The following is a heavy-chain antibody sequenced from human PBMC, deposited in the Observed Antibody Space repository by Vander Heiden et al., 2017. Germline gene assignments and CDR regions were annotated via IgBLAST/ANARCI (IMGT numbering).Heavy chain of an antibody. J-gene: IGHJ4*01. CDR1: GFTFSTYS. V-gene: IGHV3-48*01. CDR3: GRRTDNWALD. Sequence: EVQLVESGGGLVQPGGSLRLSCAASGFTFSTYSMNWVRQAPGKGLEWVAYISSSSETINYADSVKGRFTISRDNAKRSLYLQMNSLRAEDTALYYCGRRTDNWALDWGHGTLVTVSS. CDR2: ISSSSETI. D-gene: IGHD2-21*02.